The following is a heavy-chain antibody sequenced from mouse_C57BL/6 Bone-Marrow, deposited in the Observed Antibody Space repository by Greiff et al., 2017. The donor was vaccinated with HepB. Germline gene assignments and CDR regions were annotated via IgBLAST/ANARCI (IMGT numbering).Heavy chain of an antibody. Sequence: EVKLQESGGDLVKPGGSLKLSCAASGFTFSSYGMSWVRQTPDKRLEWVATISSGGSYTYYPDSVKGRFTISRDNAKNTLYLQMSSLKSEDTSMYYCARLYYSRGDYWGQGTTLTVSS. J-gene: IGHJ2*01. V-gene: IGHV5-6*01. CDR2: ISSGGSYT. CDR3: ARLYYSRGDY. D-gene: IGHD2-12*01. CDR1: GFTFSSYG.